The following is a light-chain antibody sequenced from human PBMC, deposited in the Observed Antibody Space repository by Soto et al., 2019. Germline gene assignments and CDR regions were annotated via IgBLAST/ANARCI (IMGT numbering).Light chain of an antibody. CDR3: QQSYSTPHT. CDR1: QSISSW. CDR2: KAS. V-gene: IGKV1-5*03. J-gene: IGKJ5*01. Sequence: DIQMTQSPSTLSASVGDRVTITCRASQSISSWLAWYQQKPGKAPKLLIYKASSLESGVPSRFSGSGSGTDFTLTISSLQPEDFATYYCQQSYSTPHTFGQGIRLEIK.